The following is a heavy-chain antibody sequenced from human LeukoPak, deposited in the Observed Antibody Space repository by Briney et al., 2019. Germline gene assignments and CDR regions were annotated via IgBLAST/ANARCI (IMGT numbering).Heavy chain of an antibody. CDR2: ISGSGGST. J-gene: IGHJ5*02. V-gene: IGHV3-23*01. D-gene: IGHD3-9*01. CDR3: AKHPGGVLRYFDWFDP. CDR1: GFTFSSYA. Sequence: PGGSLRLSCAASGFTFSSYAMSWVRQAPGKGLEWVSAISGSGGSTYYADSVKGRFTISRDNSKNTLYLQMNSLRAEDTAVYYCAKHPGGVLRYFDWFDPWGQGTLVTVSS.